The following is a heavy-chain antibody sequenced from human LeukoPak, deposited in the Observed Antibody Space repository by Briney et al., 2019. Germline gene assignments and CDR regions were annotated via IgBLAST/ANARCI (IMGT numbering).Heavy chain of an antibody. CDR1: GFTFSSYA. D-gene: IGHD2-2*01. Sequence: GGSLRLSCAASGFTFSSYAMSWVRQAPGKGLEWVSAISGSGGSTYYADSVKGRFTISRDNSKNTLYLQMNSLRAEDTAVYYCAKLGHCSSTSCSPFDYWGQGTLVTVSS. CDR3: AKLGHCSSTSCSPFDY. J-gene: IGHJ4*02. V-gene: IGHV3-23*01. CDR2: ISGSGGST.